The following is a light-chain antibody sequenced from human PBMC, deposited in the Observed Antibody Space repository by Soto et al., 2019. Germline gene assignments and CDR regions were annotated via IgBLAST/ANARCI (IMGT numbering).Light chain of an antibody. V-gene: IGKV1-39*01. CDR1: QSIVRY. CDR2: GTS. J-gene: IGKJ2*01. CDR3: QESDFAFV. Sequence: DIQMTQSPTSLSASVGDRVTITCRASQSIVRYLNWYQHQPGQAPRLLIYGTSSLQSGVPSGFSGSGSRTDFTLAINGQQPEDFAGYYCQESDFAFVFGQGNKLEIK.